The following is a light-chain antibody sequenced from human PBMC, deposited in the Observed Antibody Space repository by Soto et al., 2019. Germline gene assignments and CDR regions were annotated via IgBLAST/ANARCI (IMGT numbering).Light chain of an antibody. J-gene: IGLJ1*01. CDR1: SSDVAIYNS. V-gene: IGLV2-11*01. Sequence: QSALTQPHSVSGSPGQSVTVSCTGTSSDVAIYNSVSWYQHHPGKAPKLMIYDVTKRPSGVPDRFSGSKSGDTASLTISGLQPEDEADYFCCSYAGSYVFGTGTKLTVL. CDR3: CSYAGSYV. CDR2: DVT.